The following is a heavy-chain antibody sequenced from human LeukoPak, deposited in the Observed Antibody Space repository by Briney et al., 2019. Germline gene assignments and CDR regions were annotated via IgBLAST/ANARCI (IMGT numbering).Heavy chain of an antibody. CDR2: ISYDGSNK. CDR3: AKVVAAGQY. V-gene: IGHV3-30*18. J-gene: IGHJ4*02. D-gene: IGHD6-13*01. Sequence: GGSLRLSCAASGFTFNSYGMHWVRQAPGKGLEWVSVISYDGSNKYYADSVKGRFTISRDNSKNTLYLQMNSLRAEDTAVYYCAKVVAAGQYWGQGTLVTVSS. CDR1: GFTFNSYG.